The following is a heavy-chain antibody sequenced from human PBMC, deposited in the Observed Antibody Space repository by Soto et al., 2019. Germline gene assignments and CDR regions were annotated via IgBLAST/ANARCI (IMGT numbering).Heavy chain of an antibody. J-gene: IGHJ4*02. CDR1: GYTFNSYG. Sequence: QVQLVQSGAEVKKSGASVTVSCKASGYTFNSYGVSWVRQAPGQGLEWMGWIDPYNGNTKYGQNFQGRVIMTTDTSTSTAYMDLRSLRSDDTAVYYCASHLYMVRGVIIDYWGQGTLVTVSS. CDR3: ASHLYMVRGVIIDY. D-gene: IGHD3-10*01. CDR2: IDPYNGNT. V-gene: IGHV1-18*04.